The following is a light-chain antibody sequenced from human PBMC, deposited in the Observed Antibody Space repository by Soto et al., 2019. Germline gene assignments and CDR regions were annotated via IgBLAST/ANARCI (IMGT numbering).Light chain of an antibody. Sequence: QSALTQPASVSGSPGQSITISCTGTSSDVGSYNPVSWYQQHPGKAPKLMIYEVSKRPSGFSNRFSGSKSGNTASLTISGLQAEDEADYYCCSYAGSSTWVFGGGTKLTVL. V-gene: IGLV2-23*02. J-gene: IGLJ3*02. CDR1: SSDVGSYNP. CDR3: CSYAGSSTWV. CDR2: EVS.